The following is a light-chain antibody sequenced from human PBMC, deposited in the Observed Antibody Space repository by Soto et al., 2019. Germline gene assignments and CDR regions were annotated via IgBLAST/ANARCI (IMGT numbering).Light chain of an antibody. CDR2: DAS. J-gene: IGKJ3*01. CDR3: QQSSNWQPLFT. CDR1: QSVSSY. Sequence: EIVLTQSPATLSLSPGERATLSCRASQSVSSYLAWYQQKPGQAPRLLIYDASNRATGIPARFSGSGSGTDFTLTISSLEPEDCAVYYCQQSSNWQPLFTFGPGTKVDIK. V-gene: IGKV3-11*01.